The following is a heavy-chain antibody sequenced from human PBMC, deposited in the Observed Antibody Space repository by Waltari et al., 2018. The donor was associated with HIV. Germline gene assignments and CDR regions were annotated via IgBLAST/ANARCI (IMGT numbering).Heavy chain of an antibody. J-gene: IGHJ4*02. V-gene: IGHV3-33*01. CDR1: GFPFGSNG. CDR2: VWYDGKNK. D-gene: IGHD3-22*01. CDR3: ARTPYDTSGYCFDY. Sequence: QVQLVESGGDVVQPGRSLRSSWAASGFPFGSNGMHWVRQAPGKGLEWLAVVWYDGKNKYYADSVKGRFTVSRDNSKNTLFLQMNSLRVDDTAVYYCARTPYDTSGYCFDYWGQGTLVTVSS.